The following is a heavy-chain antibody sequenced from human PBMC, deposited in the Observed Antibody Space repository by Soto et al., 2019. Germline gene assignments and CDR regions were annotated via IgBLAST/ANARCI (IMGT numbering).Heavy chain of an antibody. D-gene: IGHD2-15*01. J-gene: IGHJ3*02. V-gene: IGHV3-48*01. Sequence: EVQLVESGGGLVQPGGSLRLSCAASGFTFSSYSMNWVRQAPGKGLEWVSYISSSSTTIYYADSVKGRFTISRDNAKNSMYLQMNSLRAEDTAVYYCARLYCLGGSCYSGDAFDIWGQGTMVTVSS. CDR1: GFTFSSYS. CDR3: ARLYCLGGSCYSGDAFDI. CDR2: ISSSSTTI.